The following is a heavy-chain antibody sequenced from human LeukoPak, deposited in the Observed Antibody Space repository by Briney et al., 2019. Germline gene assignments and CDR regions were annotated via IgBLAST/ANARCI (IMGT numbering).Heavy chain of an antibody. CDR2: ITSGSSYR. CDR1: GFTFSGYE. J-gene: IGHJ6*03. D-gene: IGHD1-26*01. Sequence: GGSLRLSCAASGFTFSGYEMNWVRQAPGKGLEWVSSITSGSSYRFYADSVKGRFTISRDNAKNSLYLQMNSLRAEDTAVYYCARDPYSGSYGNYYYYFMDVWGKGTTVTISS. V-gene: IGHV3-21*01. CDR3: ARDPYSGSYGNYYYYFMDV.